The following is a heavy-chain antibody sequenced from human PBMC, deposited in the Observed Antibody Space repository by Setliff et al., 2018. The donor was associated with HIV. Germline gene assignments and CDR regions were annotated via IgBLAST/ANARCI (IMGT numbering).Heavy chain of an antibody. J-gene: IGHJ6*02. CDR2: INHSGST. CDR3: ARGHCSGTNCYGVDYYGMDV. V-gene: IGHV4-4*02. Sequence: KPSETLSLTCAVSGGSISSSNWWSWVRQPPGKGLEWIGEINHSGSTNYNPSLKRRVTISVDTSKNQFSLKLTSVTAADTAVYYCARGHCSGTNCYGVDYYGMDVWGQGTTVTVSS. D-gene: IGHD2-2*01. CDR1: GGSISSSNW.